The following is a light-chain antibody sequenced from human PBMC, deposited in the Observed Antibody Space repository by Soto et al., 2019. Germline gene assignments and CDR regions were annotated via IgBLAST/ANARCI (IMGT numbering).Light chain of an antibody. CDR3: QQYNNWPPWT. V-gene: IGKV3-15*01. CDR1: QRVIRN. J-gene: IGKJ1*01. Sequence: EIVMTQSPATLSVSPGERATLSCRASQRVIRNLAWYQQKPGQAPRLLIYDASTRATGIPDRFSGSGYETEFTLTISSLQSEDYAIYYCQQYNNWPPWTFGQGTKVDIK. CDR2: DAS.